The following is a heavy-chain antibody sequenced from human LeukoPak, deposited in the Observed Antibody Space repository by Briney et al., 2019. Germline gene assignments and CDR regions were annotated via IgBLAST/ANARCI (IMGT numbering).Heavy chain of an antibody. D-gene: IGHD3-9*01. Sequence: ASVKVSCKASGYTFTSYGISWVRQAPGQGLEWMGWISAYNGNTNYAQKLQGRVTMTTDTSTSTAYMELRSLRSDDTAVYYCARGGDILTGYYPEYFDYWGQGTLVIASS. J-gene: IGHJ4*02. V-gene: IGHV1-18*01. CDR1: GYTFTSYG. CDR2: ISAYNGNT. CDR3: ARGGDILTGYYPEYFDY.